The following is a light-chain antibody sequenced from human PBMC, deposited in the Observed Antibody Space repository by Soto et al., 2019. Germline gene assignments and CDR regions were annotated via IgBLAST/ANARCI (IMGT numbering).Light chain of an antibody. Sequence: QSALTQPRSVSGSPGQSVTISCTGTSSDVGGYNCVSWYQQHPGKAPQLIIYDVTQRPSGVPDRFSGSKSGNTASLSISGLQAEDEADYYCCSHSASYTLVFGNGTKV. V-gene: IGLV2-11*01. CDR1: SSDVGGYNC. CDR3: CSHSASYTLV. CDR2: DVT. J-gene: IGLJ1*01.